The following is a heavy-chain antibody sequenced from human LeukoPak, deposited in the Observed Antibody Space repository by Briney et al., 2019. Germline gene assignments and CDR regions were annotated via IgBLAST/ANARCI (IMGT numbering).Heavy chain of an antibody. D-gene: IGHD3-16*01. V-gene: IGHV3-21*01. CDR1: GFTFSSYS. CDR3: ARAYSYGKNGPDY. Sequence: GGSLRLSCAASGFTFSSYSMNWVRQAPGKGLEWVSSISSSSSYIYYADSVKGRFTISRDNAKNSLYLIMNSLTPEDTAVYYCARAYSYGKNGPDYWGQGTLVTVSS. J-gene: IGHJ4*02. CDR2: ISSSSSYI.